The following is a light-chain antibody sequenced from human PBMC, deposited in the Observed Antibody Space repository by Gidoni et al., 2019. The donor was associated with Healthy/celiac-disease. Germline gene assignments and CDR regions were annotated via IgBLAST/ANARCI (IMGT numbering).Light chain of an antibody. CDR2: AAS. Sequence: DIQMTQSPSSLSASVGDRVTITCRASQSISSYLNWYQQKPGKAPKLLIYAASSLQSGVPSRFSGSGSGTDFTLTISSLQPEDFATYYCQQSYSTPPCTFGQXTKVEIK. CDR1: QSISSY. V-gene: IGKV1-39*01. CDR3: QQSYSTPPCT. J-gene: IGKJ1*01.